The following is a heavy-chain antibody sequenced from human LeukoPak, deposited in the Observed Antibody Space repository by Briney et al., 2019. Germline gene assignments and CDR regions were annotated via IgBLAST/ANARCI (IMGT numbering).Heavy chain of an antibody. V-gene: IGHV4-59*12. J-gene: IGHJ5*02. Sequence: SETLSLTCTVSGGPISNYYWNWIRQPPGKGLEWIGYIYSSGSANSNPSLKSRVTISVDTSKNQFSLKLSSVTAADTAVYYCARKGMVRGVQPWGQGTLVTVSS. D-gene: IGHD3-10*01. CDR3: ARKGMVRGVQP. CDR2: IYSSGSA. CDR1: GGPISNYY.